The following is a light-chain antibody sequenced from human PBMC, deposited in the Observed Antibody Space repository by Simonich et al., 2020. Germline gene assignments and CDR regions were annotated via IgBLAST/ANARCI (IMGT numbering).Light chain of an antibody. CDR3: QQYYSTPPT. CDR1: QSVLYSSNNKTY. CDR2: WAS. V-gene: IGKV4-1*01. Sequence: DIVMTQSPDSLAVSLGERATINCKSSQSVLYSSNNKTYLAWYHQKPGQPPKLLIYWASTRESGVPDRFSGSGSGTDFTLTISSLQAEDVAVYYCQQYYSTPPTFGQGTKVEIK. J-gene: IGKJ1*01.